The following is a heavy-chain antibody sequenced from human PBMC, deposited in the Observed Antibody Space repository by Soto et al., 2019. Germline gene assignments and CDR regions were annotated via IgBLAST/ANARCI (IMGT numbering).Heavy chain of an antibody. D-gene: IGHD3-3*01. CDR3: TTDSPYDFWSGYYFH. Sequence: GSLRLSCAASGFTFSNAWMSWVRQAPGKGLEWVGRIKSKTDGGTTDYAAPVKGRFTISRDDSKNTLYLQMNSLKTEDTAVYYCTTDSPYDFWSGYYFHWGQGTLVTVSS. CDR2: IKSKTDGGTT. J-gene: IGHJ4*02. V-gene: IGHV3-15*01. CDR1: GFTFSNAW.